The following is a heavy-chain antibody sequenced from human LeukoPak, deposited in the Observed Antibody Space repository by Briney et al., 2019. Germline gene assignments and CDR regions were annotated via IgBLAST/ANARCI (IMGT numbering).Heavy chain of an antibody. CDR1: GFTFSSYG. CDR2: ISTRSSTI. J-gene: IGHJ4*02. Sequence: GRSLRLSCAASGFTFSSYGMHWVRQAPGKGLEWVSYISTRSSTIYYADSVKGRFTISRDNGKNSLYLQMNSLRDEDTAVYYCARDGWYYFDYWGQGTLVTVSS. D-gene: IGHD6-19*01. CDR3: ARDGWYYFDY. V-gene: IGHV3-48*02.